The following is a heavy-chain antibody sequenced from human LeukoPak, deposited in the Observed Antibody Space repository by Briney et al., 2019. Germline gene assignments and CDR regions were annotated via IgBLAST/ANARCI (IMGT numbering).Heavy chain of an antibody. CDR1: GFTFSSYG. CDR2: IRYDGSNK. J-gene: IGHJ3*02. V-gene: IGHV3-30*02. Sequence: PGGSLRLSCAASGFTFSSYGMHWVRQAPGKGLEWVAFIRYDGSNKYYADSVKGRFTISRDNSKNTLYLQMNSLRAEDTAVYYCAKDPLSSSSSLYDDAFDIWGQGTMVTVSS. D-gene: IGHD6-6*01. CDR3: AKDPLSSSSSLYDDAFDI.